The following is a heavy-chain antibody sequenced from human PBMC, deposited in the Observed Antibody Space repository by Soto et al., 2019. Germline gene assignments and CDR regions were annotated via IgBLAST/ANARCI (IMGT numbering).Heavy chain of an antibody. CDR3: ARDRVAVAGVNWFDP. CDR1: GFTFSSYG. CDR2: ISYDGSNK. J-gene: IGHJ5*02. D-gene: IGHD6-19*01. V-gene: IGHV3-30*03. Sequence: PGGSLRLSCAASGFTFSSYGMHWVRQAPGKGLEWVALISYDGSNKYYADSVKGRFTISRDNSKNTLYLQMNSLRAEDTAVYYCARDRVAVAGVNWFDPWGQGTLVTVSS.